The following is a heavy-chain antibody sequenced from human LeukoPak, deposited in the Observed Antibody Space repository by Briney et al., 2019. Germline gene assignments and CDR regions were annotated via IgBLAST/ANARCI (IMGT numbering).Heavy chain of an antibody. CDR1: GFAFGDHA. Sequence: PGRSLRLSCTAFGFAFGDHAMSWVRQAPGKGLEWVGFIRSKAYGGTTEYAASVNGRFTISREDSISLVYLRMSSLETEDTAVYYCARGPIQLWLHNGMDVWGQGTTVTVSS. J-gene: IGHJ6*02. D-gene: IGHD5-18*01. CDR2: IRSKAYGGTT. V-gene: IGHV3-49*04. CDR3: ARGPIQLWLHNGMDV.